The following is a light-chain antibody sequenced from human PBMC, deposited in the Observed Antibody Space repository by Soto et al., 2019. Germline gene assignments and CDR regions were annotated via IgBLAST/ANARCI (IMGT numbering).Light chain of an antibody. CDR1: QIIASY. CDR3: QQSYSTPFT. CDR2: AAS. Sequence: DIQVTQSPSSLSASVGDRVTITCRASQIIASYLNWYQQKPGKAPKVLIYAASSLQSGVPSRFSGSGSGTDFTLTISSLQPEDFATYYCQQSYSTPFTFGPGTKVDIK. V-gene: IGKV1-39*01. J-gene: IGKJ3*01.